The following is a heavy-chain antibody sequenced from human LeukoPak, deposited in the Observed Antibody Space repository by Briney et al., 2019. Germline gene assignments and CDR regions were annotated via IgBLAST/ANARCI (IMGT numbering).Heavy chain of an antibody. CDR2: IYSGGST. Sequence: GGSLRLSCTASGFTFSSYTMTWVRQAPGKGLEWVSVIYSGGSTYYADSVKGRFTISRDNSKNTLYLQMNSLRAEDTAVYYCARAGGSYYYFDYWGQGTLVTVSS. J-gene: IGHJ4*02. D-gene: IGHD1-26*01. CDR3: ARAGGSYYYFDY. V-gene: IGHV3-53*01. CDR1: GFTFSSYT.